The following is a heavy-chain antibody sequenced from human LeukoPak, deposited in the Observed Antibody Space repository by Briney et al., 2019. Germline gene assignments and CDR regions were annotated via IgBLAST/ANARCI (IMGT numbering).Heavy chain of an antibody. Sequence: GESLKISCQGSGYIFTSYWIGWVRQLPGKGLEWMGIIYPGDSDTRYSPSFQGQVTISADKSISTAYLQWSSLKASDTAMYYCARQPMGGYYDSSGYPADAFDIWGQGTMVTVSS. D-gene: IGHD3-22*01. V-gene: IGHV5-51*01. CDR2: IYPGDSDT. CDR1: GYIFTSYW. J-gene: IGHJ3*02. CDR3: ARQPMGGYYDSSGYPADAFDI.